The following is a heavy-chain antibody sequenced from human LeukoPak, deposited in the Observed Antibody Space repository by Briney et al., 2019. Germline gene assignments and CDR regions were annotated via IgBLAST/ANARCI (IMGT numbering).Heavy chain of an antibody. Sequence: ASVKVSCKASGYIFTSYFMHWVRQAPGQGLEWMGIINPSGGNTNYAQKFQGRVTMTRDTSTSTVYMELSSLRSEDTAIYYCARIRDGYNDAYDLWGQGTVVTVPS. CDR3: ARIRDGYNDAYDL. CDR1: GYIFTSYF. CDR2: INPSGGNT. D-gene: IGHD5-24*01. J-gene: IGHJ3*01. V-gene: IGHV1-46*01.